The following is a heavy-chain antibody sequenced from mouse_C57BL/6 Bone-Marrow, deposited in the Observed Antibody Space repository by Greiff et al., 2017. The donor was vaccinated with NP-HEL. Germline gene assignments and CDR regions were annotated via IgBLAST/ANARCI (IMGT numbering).Heavy chain of an antibody. J-gene: IGHJ3*01. Sequence: EVKLQESGPGLVKPSQSLSLTSSVTGYSITSGYYWNWLRQFPGNKLEWMGYISYDGSNNYNPSLKNRISITRDTSKNQFFLKLNSVTTEDTATYYCARDLFLTTVVDSFAYWGQGTLVTFSA. CDR1: GYSITSGYY. CDR2: ISYDGSN. CDR3: ARDLFLTTVVDSFAY. D-gene: IGHD1-1*01. V-gene: IGHV3-6*01.